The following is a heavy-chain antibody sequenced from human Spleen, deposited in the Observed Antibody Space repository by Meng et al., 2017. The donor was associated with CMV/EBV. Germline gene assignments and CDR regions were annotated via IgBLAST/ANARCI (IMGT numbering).Heavy chain of an antibody. J-gene: IGHJ4*02. CDR3: ARARSPTHFDY. V-gene: IGHV3-13*01. CDR2: IGTVGDT. Sequence: GESLKISCAASGFTFDDYAMHWVRQPTGKGLEWVSSIGTVGDTYSIGSVKGRFIISREDAKNSVYLQMNGLRDGDTGLYYCARARSPTHFDYWGQGALVTVSS. CDR1: GFTFDDYA.